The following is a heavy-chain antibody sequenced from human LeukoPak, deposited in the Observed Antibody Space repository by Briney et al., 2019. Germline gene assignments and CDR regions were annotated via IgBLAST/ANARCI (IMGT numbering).Heavy chain of an antibody. CDR3: AKDLGCGGGDCYSDDYFDY. Sequence: GGSLRLSCAASGFTFSRFWMSWVRQAPGKGLEWVAVISYDGSNKYYADSVKGRFTISRDNSKNTLYLQMNSLRAEDTAVYYCAKDLGCGGGDCYSDDYFDYWGQGTLVTVSS. D-gene: IGHD2-21*02. J-gene: IGHJ4*02. CDR1: GFTFSRFW. CDR2: ISYDGSNK. V-gene: IGHV3-30*18.